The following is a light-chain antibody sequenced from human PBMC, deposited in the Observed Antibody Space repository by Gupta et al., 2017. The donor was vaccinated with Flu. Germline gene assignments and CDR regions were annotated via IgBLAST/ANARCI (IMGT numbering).Light chain of an antibody. Sequence: SYVLTQPPSMSVAPGQTARITCGGNNIGGYSVHWYQQKPGQAPVLVVHDDSARPSGIPERFSGSNSGNTANLTISRVEAGDEAGYYCQVWDSSSDHYVFGTGTKVTVL. V-gene: IGLV3-21*02. CDR3: QVWDSSSDHYV. J-gene: IGLJ1*01. CDR2: DDS. CDR1: NIGGYS.